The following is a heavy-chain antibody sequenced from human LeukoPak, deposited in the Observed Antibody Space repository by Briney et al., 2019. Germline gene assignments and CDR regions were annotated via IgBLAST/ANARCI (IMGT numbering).Heavy chain of an antibody. J-gene: IGHJ4*02. CDR3: VRGVGVSRFNYLDS. V-gene: IGHV3-33*08. CDR2: IWYDASNK. Sequence: GGSLRLSCAASGFTFSSYAMHWVRQAPGKGLEWVAVIWYDASNKYYADSVKGRFTISRDNSKNTLYLQMNSLRDDDTAVYYCVRGVGVSRFNYLDSWGQGTLVIVSS. D-gene: IGHD6-13*01. CDR1: GFTFSSYA.